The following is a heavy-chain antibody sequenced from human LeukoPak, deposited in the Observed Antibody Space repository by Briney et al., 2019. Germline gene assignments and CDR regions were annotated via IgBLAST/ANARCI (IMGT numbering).Heavy chain of an antibody. J-gene: IGHJ4*02. CDR1: GFSFDTYA. Sequence: SGGSLRLSCAASGFSFDTYAMHWVRQAPGQGLEGVALIWHDGSHKFYSNSVRGQFTISRDNSKNTVYLQMNNLRPDDTAVYYCAREIFGSGSSPDYWGQGTLVTVSS. D-gene: IGHD3-10*01. V-gene: IGHV3-33*01. CDR3: AREIFGSGSSPDY. CDR2: IWHDGSHK.